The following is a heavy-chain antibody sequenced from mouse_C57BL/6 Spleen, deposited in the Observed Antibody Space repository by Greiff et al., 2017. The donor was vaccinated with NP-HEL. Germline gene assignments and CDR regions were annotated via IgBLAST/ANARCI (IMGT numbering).Heavy chain of an antibody. CDR2: INYDGSST. Sequence: EVMLVESEGGLVQPGSSMKLSCTASGFTFSDYYMAWVRQVPEKGLEWVANINYDGSSTYYLDSLKSRFIISRDNAKNILYLQMSSLKSEDTATYYCAREEKYAMDYWGQGTSVTVSS. CDR3: AREEKYAMDY. CDR1: GFTFSDYY. J-gene: IGHJ4*01. V-gene: IGHV5-16*01.